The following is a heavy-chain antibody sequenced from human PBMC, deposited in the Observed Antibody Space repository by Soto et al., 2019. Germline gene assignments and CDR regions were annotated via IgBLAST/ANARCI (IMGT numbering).Heavy chain of an antibody. CDR2: VTGSGGST. Sequence: GGSLRLSCAASGFTFSSYAMSWVRQAPGEGLEWVSTVTGSGGSTYYADSVKGRFTISRDNSKNTLYLQMNSLRAEDTAVYYCARGGYSSSFDPLSQGTLVTVSS. J-gene: IGHJ5*02. CDR1: GFTFSSYA. CDR3: ARGGYSSSFDP. V-gene: IGHV3-23*01. D-gene: IGHD6-13*01.